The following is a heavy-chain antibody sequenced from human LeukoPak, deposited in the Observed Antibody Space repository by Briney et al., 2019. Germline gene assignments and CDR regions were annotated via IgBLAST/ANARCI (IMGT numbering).Heavy chain of an antibody. D-gene: IGHD3-22*01. V-gene: IGHV3-21*01. CDR2: ISSSSSCI. Sequence: PGGSXRLSCAASGFTFSSYSMNWVRQAPGKGLEWVSSISSSSSCIYYADSVKGRFTISRDNSKNSLYLQMNSLRAEDTAVYYCARDDSSGYYLTGPDYWGQGTLVTVSS. CDR1: GFTFSSYS. J-gene: IGHJ4*02. CDR3: ARDDSSGYYLTGPDY.